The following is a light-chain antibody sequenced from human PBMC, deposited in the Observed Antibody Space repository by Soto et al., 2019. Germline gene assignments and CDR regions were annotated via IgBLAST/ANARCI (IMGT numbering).Light chain of an antibody. CDR2: YDS. CDR1: NIGSKS. CDR3: HVWDSSSDHPGVV. V-gene: IGLV3-21*04. Sequence: SYELTQPPSVSVAPGKTARITCGGNNIGSKSVHWYQQKPGQAPVLVIYYDSDRPSGIPERFSGSNSGNTATLTISRVEAGDEADYYCHVWDSSSDHPGVVFGGGTKVTVL. J-gene: IGLJ2*01.